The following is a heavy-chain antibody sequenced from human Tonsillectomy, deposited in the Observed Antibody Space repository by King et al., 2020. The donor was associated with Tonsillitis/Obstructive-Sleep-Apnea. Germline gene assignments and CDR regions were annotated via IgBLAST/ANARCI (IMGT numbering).Heavy chain of an antibody. CDR3: ARAKYSVAGFDY. V-gene: IGHV4-31*01. CDR1: GGSISSGGYY. Sequence: VQLQESGPGLVKPSQTLSLTCTVSGGSISSGGYYWRWIRQHPGKGLEWIGYIYYSGSTYYNPSLKSLVTITVETSKNQFSLTLSSVTAADTAVYYCARAKYSVAGFDYWGQGTLVTVSS. D-gene: IGHD6-19*01. CDR2: IYYSGST. J-gene: IGHJ4*02.